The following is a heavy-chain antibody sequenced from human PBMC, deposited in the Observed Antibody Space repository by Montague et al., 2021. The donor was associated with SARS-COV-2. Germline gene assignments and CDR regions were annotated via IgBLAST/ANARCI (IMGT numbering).Heavy chain of an antibody. CDR3: AGHECGHCHSAY. J-gene: IGHJ4*02. Sequence: SETLSLTCTVSGGSISSSSDYWGWIRQPPGKGLEWIGSIYNRGTTYYNPSLKIRVTVTVDTSKNQLSLRLTSVTAADTAFYYCAGHECGHCHSAYWGQGTLVTVSS. CDR1: GGSISSSSDY. D-gene: IGHD2-15*01. V-gene: IGHV4-39*01. CDR2: IYNRGTT.